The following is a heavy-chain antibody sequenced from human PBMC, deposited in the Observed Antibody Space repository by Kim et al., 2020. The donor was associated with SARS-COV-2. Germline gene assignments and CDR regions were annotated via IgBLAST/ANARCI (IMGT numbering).Heavy chain of an antibody. D-gene: IGHD4-17*01. J-gene: IGHJ3*01. CDR2: ISYHGSEK. Sequence: GGSLRLSCAASGFTFSSYAMNWVRQAPGKGLEWVALISYHGSEKYYPDSVKGRFTISRDNSKNTLYLQMNSLRVEDTAVYYCARDADYGGNSELDVDAFDFWSQGKMVPVSS. V-gene: IGHV3-30*04. CDR1: GFTFSSYA. CDR3: ARDADYGGNSELDVDAFDF.